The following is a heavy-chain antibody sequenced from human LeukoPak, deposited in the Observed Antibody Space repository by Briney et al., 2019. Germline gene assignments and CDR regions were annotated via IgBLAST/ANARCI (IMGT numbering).Heavy chain of an antibody. CDR2: VHSSGTT. Sequence: LRLSCEASGFTFSSYSMNWVRQAPGKGLEWLGNVHSSGTTNYLPSLWSRVTVSLDTSKNQFSLKLTSVSAADTAVYYCARSLLAVYFDFWGPGIPVTVSS. CDR1: GFTFSSYS. V-gene: IGHV4-4*08. CDR3: ARSLLAVYFDF. J-gene: IGHJ4*02.